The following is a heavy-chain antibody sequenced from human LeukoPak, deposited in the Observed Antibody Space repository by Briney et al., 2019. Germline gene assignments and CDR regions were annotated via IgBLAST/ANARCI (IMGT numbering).Heavy chain of an antibody. D-gene: IGHD5-24*01. CDR1: GGSISSYY. CDR3: ARELRGYNRLRTYYYYMDV. J-gene: IGHJ6*03. CDR2: IYTSGST. V-gene: IGHV4-4*07. Sequence: SETLSLTCTVSGGSISSYYWSWIRQPAGKGLEWIGRIYTSGSTNYNPSLKSRVTMSVDTSKNQFSLKLSSVTAADTAVYYCARELRGYNRLRTYYYYMDVWGKGTTVTVSS.